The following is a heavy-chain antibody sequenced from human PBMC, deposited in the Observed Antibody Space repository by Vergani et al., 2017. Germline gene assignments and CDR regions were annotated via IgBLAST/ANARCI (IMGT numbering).Heavy chain of an antibody. CDR2: INHSGST. J-gene: IGHJ2*01. D-gene: IGHD3-22*01. Sequence: QVQLQQWGAGLLKPSETLSLTCAVYGGSFSGYYWSWIRQPPGKGLEWIGEINHSGSTNYNPSLKSRVTISVDTSKNQFSLMLSSVPAADTAVYYCARDRSGRVLNWYFDLWGRGTLVTVSS. CDR1: GGSFSGYY. V-gene: IGHV4-34*01. CDR3: ARDRSGRVLNWYFDL.